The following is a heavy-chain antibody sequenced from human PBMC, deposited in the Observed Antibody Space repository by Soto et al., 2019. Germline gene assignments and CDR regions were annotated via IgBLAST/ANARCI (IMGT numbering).Heavy chain of an antibody. J-gene: IGHJ6*02. CDR1: GYTFTGYW. D-gene: IGHD1-1*01. CDR3: ARAQRTTGTTSGYYGMDV. Sequence: ASVKVSCKASGYTFTGYWMHWVRQAPGQGLEWMGWINPNSGGTNYAQKFQGWVTMTRDTSISTAYMELSRLRSDDTAVYYCARAQRTTGTTSGYYGMDVWGQGTTVTVSS. CDR2: INPNSGGT. V-gene: IGHV1-2*04.